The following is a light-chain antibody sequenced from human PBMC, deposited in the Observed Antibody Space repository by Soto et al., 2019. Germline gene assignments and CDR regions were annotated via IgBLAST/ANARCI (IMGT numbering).Light chain of an antibody. Sequence: EIVMTQSPATLSVSPGEGATLSCRASQSVGSNLAWYQQRPGQVPRLLIYGASTRATGIPARFSGSGSGTAFTLTISSLQSEDFAVYYCQQYNNWPPMYTFGQGTKLEIK. J-gene: IGKJ2*01. CDR3: QQYNNWPPMYT. CDR1: QSVGSN. V-gene: IGKV3-15*01. CDR2: GAS.